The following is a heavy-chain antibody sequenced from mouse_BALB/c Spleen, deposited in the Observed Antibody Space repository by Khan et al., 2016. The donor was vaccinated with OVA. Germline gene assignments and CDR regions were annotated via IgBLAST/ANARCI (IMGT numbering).Heavy chain of an antibody. CDR3: ARPYRYDGRAWFAY. CDR2: IKPDSSTI. J-gene: IGHJ3*01. Sequence: EVQLQESGGGLVQPGGSLKLSCAASGFDFSRYWMSWVRQAPGKGLEWIGEIKPDSSTINYTPSLKDKFIISRDNAKNTLYLQMSKVRSEDTALYYCARPYRYDGRAWFAYWGQGTLVTVSA. CDR1: GFDFSRYW. V-gene: IGHV4-1*02. D-gene: IGHD2-14*01.